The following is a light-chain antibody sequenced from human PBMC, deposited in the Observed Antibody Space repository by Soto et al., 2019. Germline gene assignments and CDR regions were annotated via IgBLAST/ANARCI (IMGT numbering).Light chain of an antibody. CDR2: AAT. CDR1: QGISNY. V-gene: IGKV1-27*01. CDR3: QKHNSAPGT. J-gene: IGKJ1*01. Sequence: DIQMTQSPSSLSASVGDRVTITCRASQGISNYLAWYQQKPGQVPKLLIYAATTLQLGVPTRFSGSGSGTHFTLPSSSLQPEDVATYYCQKHNSAPGTFGQGTKGEI.